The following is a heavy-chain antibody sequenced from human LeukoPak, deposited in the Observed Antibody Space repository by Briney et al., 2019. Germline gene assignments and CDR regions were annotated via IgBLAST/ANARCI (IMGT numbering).Heavy chain of an antibody. CDR3: ARHFYYDSLDL. D-gene: IGHD3-22*01. Sequence: PSETLSLTCTVPGASINSYYWGWVRQPPGKGLEWIGYIYTSENTNYNPSLKSRVTISVDTSKNQLSLKLTSVTAADTSIYFCARHFYYDSLDLWGQGTIVTVSS. V-gene: IGHV4-4*09. CDR2: IYTSENT. J-gene: IGHJ3*01. CDR1: GASINSYY.